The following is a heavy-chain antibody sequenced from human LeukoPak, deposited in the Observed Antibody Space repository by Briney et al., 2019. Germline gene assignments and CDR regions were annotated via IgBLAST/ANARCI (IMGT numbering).Heavy chain of an antibody. V-gene: IGHV1-69*04. D-gene: IGHD3-22*01. Sequence: SVKVSCKASGYTFTSYYMHWVRQAPGQGLEWMGRIIPILGIANYAQKFQGRVTITADKSTSTAYMELSSLRSEDTAVYYCARAITMIVGGAFDIWGQGTMVTVSS. CDR3: ARAITMIVGGAFDI. J-gene: IGHJ3*02. CDR2: IIPILGIA. CDR1: GYTFTSYY.